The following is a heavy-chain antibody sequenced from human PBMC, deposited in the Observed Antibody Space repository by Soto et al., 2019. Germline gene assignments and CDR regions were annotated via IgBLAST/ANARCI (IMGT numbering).Heavy chain of an antibody. D-gene: IGHD6-13*01. CDR1: GGSISSRNCYW. CDR3: ARRDSSSWYWFDI. Sequence: PSETLSLTCTVSGGSISSRNCYWWFWVRQPPGQGLEWIGEIYHTGSTNYNPSLKSRSSILVDKSKNQFSLSLNSVTAADTAVYFCARRDSSSWYWFDIWGQGILVTVSS. J-gene: IGHJ5*02. CDR2: IYHTGST. V-gene: IGHV4-4*02.